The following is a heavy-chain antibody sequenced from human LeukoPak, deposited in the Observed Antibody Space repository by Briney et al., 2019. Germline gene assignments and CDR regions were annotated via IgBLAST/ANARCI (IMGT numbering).Heavy chain of an antibody. D-gene: IGHD4-23*01. J-gene: IGHJ4*02. Sequence: GGSLRLSCAASGFTFSSYGMHWVRQAPGKGLEWVAVISYDGSNEYYADSVKGRFTISRDNSKNTLYLQMNSLRAEDTAVYYCAKDFTVYGGNYLFDYWGQGTLVTVSS. CDR2: ISYDGSNE. V-gene: IGHV3-30*18. CDR3: AKDFTVYGGNYLFDY. CDR1: GFTFSSYG.